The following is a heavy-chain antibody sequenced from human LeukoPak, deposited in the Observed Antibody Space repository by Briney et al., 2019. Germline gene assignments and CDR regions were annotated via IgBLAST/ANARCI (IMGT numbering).Heavy chain of an antibody. Sequence: ASVKVSCKASGYTFTGYYMHWVRQAPGQGLEWMGWISAYSGNTNYAQNLQGRVTMTTDTSTSTAFMELRSLISDDTAVYYCARDVPTALVVVVPAAELDAFDIWGQGTMVTVSS. D-gene: IGHD2-2*01. CDR1: GYTFTGYY. CDR2: ISAYSGNT. CDR3: ARDVPTALVVVVPAAELDAFDI. J-gene: IGHJ3*02. V-gene: IGHV1-18*04.